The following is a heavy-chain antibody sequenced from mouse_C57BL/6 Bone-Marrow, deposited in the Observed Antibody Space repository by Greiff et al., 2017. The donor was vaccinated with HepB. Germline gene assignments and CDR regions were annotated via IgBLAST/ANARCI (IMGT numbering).Heavy chain of an antibody. CDR1: GFNIKNTY. V-gene: IGHV14-3*01. D-gene: IGHD2-3*01. J-gene: IGHJ1*03. CDR3: AGVTTEDADTLYWYFDV. Sequence: EVQLQQSGAELVRPGASVKLSCTASGFNIKNTYMHWVKQRPEQGLEWIGRIDPANGNTKYAQKFQGKATITVDTSSNTAYLQLRSLTSKDTAIYYCAGVTTEDADTLYWYFDVWGTGTTVTVSS. CDR2: IDPANGNT.